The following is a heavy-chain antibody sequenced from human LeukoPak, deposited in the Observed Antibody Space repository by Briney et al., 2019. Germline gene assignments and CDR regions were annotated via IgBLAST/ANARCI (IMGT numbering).Heavy chain of an antibody. CDR3: AKDYYDSGIPGY. CDR2: ISGSGGST. J-gene: IGHJ4*02. CDR1: GFTFSSYA. V-gene: IGHV3-23*01. D-gene: IGHD3-10*01. Sequence: PGGSLRLSCAASGFTFSSYAMSWVRQAPGKGLEWVSDISGSGGSTYYADSAKGRFTISRDNSKNKLYLQMNSLRAEDTAVYYCAKDYYDSGIPGYWGQGTLVTVSS.